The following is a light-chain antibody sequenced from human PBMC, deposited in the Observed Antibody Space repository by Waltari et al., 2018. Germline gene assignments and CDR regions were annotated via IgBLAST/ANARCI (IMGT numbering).Light chain of an antibody. Sequence: DIQMTQSPSSLSASVGDRVTITCQASQDISNSLNWYHQKPGKAPKLLIYDASDLETGVPSRFSGSGSGTDFTFTISSLQPEDIAMYYCQQYQNLPYTFGQGTKLEI. V-gene: IGKV1-33*01. J-gene: IGKJ2*01. CDR1: QDISNS. CDR3: QQYQNLPYT. CDR2: DAS.